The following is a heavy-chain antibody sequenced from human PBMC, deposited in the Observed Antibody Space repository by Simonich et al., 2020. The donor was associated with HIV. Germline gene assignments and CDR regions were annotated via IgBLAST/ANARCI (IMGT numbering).Heavy chain of an antibody. CDR1: GGSFSGYY. CDR3: ARRDRELILYFDY. V-gene: IGHV4-34*01. Sequence: QVQLQQWGAGLLKPSETLSLTCAVYGGSFSGYYWSWIRQPPGKGLEWIGESNHSGINNYKSSLNSRATISVDKSKNQFSLKLSSVTAADTAIYYCARRDRELILYFDYWGQGNLVTVSS. CDR2: SNHSGIN. J-gene: IGHJ4*02. D-gene: IGHD3-3*01.